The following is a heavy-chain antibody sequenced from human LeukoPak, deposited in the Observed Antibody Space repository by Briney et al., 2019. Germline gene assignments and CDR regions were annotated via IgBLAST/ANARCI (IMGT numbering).Heavy chain of an antibody. CDR2: ISWNSGSI. D-gene: IGHD6-19*01. Sequence: PGRSLRLSCAASGSTFDDYAMHWVRQAPGKGLEWVSGISWNSGSIGYADSVKGRFTISRDNAKNSLYLQMNSLRAEDTALYYCAKDSGRGYSSGWSPFDYWGQGTLVTVSS. CDR3: AKDSGRGYSSGWSPFDY. CDR1: GSTFDDYA. J-gene: IGHJ4*02. V-gene: IGHV3-9*01.